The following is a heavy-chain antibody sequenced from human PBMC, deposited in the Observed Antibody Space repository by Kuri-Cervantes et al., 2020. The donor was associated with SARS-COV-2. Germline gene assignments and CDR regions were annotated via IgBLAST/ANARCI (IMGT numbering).Heavy chain of an antibody. V-gene: IGHV3-7*03. Sequence: LTRAASGYTFSSYWMSWVPQAPGKGLEWVANIKQDGSEKYYVDSVKGRFTISRDNAKNSLYLQMNSLRAEDTAVYYCAKAPYGSIAYWDYWGQGTLVTVSS. CDR1: GYTFSSYW. CDR3: AKAPYGSIAYWDY. CDR2: IKQDGSEK. D-gene: IGHD6-13*01. J-gene: IGHJ4*02.